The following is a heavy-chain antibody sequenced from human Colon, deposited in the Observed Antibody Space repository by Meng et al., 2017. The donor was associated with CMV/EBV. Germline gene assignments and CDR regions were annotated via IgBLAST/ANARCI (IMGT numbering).Heavy chain of an antibody. Sequence: GESLKISCATSGFTFSSYTMHWVRQAPGKGLEWVSSISTSGTNIYYADSVKGRFTVSRDDTRDSLYLQLTSLRAEDTALYYCARDQGLLGGTFDYWGQGTLVTVSS. CDR1: GFTFSSYT. CDR2: ISTSGTNI. CDR3: ARDQGLLGGTFDY. D-gene: IGHD1-26*01. J-gene: IGHJ4*02. V-gene: IGHV3-21*01.